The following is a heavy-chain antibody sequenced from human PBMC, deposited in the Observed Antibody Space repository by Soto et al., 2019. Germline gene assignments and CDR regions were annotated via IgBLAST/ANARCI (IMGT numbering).Heavy chain of an antibody. D-gene: IGHD3-16*02. Sequence: GGSLRLSCAASGFTFSSYAMSWVRQAPGKGLEWVSFISIFICTIYYADSVNGRFTISRDNAKNSLYLQMNSLRDEDTAVYYCARDHIIDDAFDIWGQGTMVTVSS. CDR3: ARDHIIDDAFDI. V-gene: IGHV3-48*02. CDR2: ISIFICTI. J-gene: IGHJ3*02. CDR1: GFTFSSYA.